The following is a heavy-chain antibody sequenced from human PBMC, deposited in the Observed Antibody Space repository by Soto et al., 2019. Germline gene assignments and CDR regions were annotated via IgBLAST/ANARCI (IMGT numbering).Heavy chain of an antibody. CDR1: GGSISSSSYF. D-gene: IGHD6-19*01. CDR3: AVYSRGWFSGGLYTWFDP. CDR2: IYYSGST. V-gene: IGHV4-39*01. J-gene: IGHJ5*02. Sequence: SETLSLTCIVSGGSISSSSYFWGWIRQPSGKGLEWIGSIYYSGSTYYNPSLKSRVTISVDTSKNRFSLKLGSVPAADTAVYYCAVYSRGWFSGGLYTWFDPGGQGTLVTVPS.